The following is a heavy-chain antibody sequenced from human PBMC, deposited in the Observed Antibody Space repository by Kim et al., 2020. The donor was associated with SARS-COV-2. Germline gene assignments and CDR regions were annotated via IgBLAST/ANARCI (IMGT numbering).Heavy chain of an antibody. CDR2: IYSGGST. V-gene: IGHV3-66*02. D-gene: IGHD2-15*01. J-gene: IGHJ3*02. CDR1: GFTVSSNY. Sequence: GGSLRLSCAASGFTVSSNYMSWVRQAPGKGLEWVSVIYSGGSTYYADSVKGRFTISRDNSKNTLYLQMNSLRAEDTAVYYCARDVLSSGGTDDAFDIWGQGTMVTVSS. CDR3: ARDVLSSGGTDDAFDI.